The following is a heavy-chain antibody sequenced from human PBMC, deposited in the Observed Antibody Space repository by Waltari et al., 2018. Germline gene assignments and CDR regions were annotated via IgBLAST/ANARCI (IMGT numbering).Heavy chain of an antibody. V-gene: IGHV1-2*02. CDR2: INPNSGGT. CDR3: ASSAYCSSTSCYTAWYFDL. J-gene: IGHJ2*01. CDR1: GYTFTGYY. D-gene: IGHD2-2*02. Sequence: QVQLVQSGAEVKKPGASVKVSCKASGYTFTGYYMNWVRQAPGQGLEWMGWINPNSGGTNYAQKFQGRVTMTRDTSISTAYMELSRLRSDDTAVYYCASSAYCSSTSCYTAWYFDLWGRGTLVTVSS.